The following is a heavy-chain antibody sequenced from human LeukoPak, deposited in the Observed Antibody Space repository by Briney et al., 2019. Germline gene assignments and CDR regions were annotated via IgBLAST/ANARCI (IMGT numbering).Heavy chain of an antibody. J-gene: IGHJ4*02. CDR1: GGSISSSSYY. D-gene: IGHD3-3*01. Sequence: SETLSLTCTVSGGSISSSSYYWGWIRQPPGKGLEWIGSIYYSGSTYYNPSLKSRVTISVDTSKNQFSLKLSSVTAADTAVYYCARLYDFHVADHWGQGTLVTVSS. CDR2: IYYSGST. CDR3: ARLYDFHVADH. V-gene: IGHV4-39*01.